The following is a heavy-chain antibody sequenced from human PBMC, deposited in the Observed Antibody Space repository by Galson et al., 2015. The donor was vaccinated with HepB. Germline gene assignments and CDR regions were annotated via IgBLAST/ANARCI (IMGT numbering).Heavy chain of an antibody. J-gene: IGHJ1*01. CDR3: AKDRYYSGGTEYFHH. CDR1: GFIFDDYT. V-gene: IGHV3-43*01. Sequence: SLRLSCAASGFIFDDYTMHWVRQAPGKGLEWVSLISWDGTGTYYADSVKGRFTISRDNTRNSLYLQMSNLTSEDTALYYCAKDRYYSGGTEYFHHGGQDILVTV. D-gene: IGHD1-1*01. CDR2: ISWDGTGT.